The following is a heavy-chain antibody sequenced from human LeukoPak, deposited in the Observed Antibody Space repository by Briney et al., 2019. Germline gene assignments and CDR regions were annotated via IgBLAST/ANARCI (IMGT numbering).Heavy chain of an antibody. CDR1: GGSISSYSYY. V-gene: IGHV4-39*07. J-gene: IGHJ4*02. Sequence: PSETLSLTCTVSGGSISSYSYYWGWIRQPPGKGLEWIGSIHYGGSTYYNPSLKSRVTISVDTSKNQFSLKLSSVTAADTAVYYCARERGETYSSGYDYWGQGTLVTVSS. D-gene: IGHD6-19*01. CDR2: IHYGGST. CDR3: ARERGETYSSGYDY.